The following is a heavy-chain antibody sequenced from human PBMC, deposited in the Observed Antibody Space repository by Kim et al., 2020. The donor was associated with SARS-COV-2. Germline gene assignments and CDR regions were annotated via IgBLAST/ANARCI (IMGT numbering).Heavy chain of an antibody. V-gene: IGHV4-34*01. D-gene: IGHD3-10*01. CDR2: INHSEST. J-gene: IGHJ5*02. CDR1: GGSFSGCY. CDR3: ARGRGRMVRGVNNCFDP. Sequence: SETLSLTCAVYGGSFSGCYWCWIRPPPGKGLEWNGEINHSESTNYNPSLKSPVPIAVDTSKNQFSLKLSSVTAADTAVYYCARGRGRMVRGVNNCFDPWGQGTRVTVSS.